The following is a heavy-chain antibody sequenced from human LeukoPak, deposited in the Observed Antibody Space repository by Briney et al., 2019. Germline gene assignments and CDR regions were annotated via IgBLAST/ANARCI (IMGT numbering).Heavy chain of an antibody. CDR3: ATAGGDGSRMGFDP. V-gene: IGHV3-74*01. CDR1: GFTFSRYW. D-gene: IGHD2-15*01. CDR2: ISADGSVT. J-gene: IGHJ5*02. Sequence: GGSLRFSCADSGFTFSRYWMHWVRQTPGKGLVWVSCISADGSVTRYADSVKGRFTISRDNTKSTLYLQMHSLRAEDTAVYYCATAGGDGSRMGFDPWGQGTLGTVSS.